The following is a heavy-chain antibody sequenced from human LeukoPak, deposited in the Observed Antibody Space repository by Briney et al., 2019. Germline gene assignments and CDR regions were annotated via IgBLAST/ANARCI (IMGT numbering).Heavy chain of an antibody. CDR2: ISAYNGNT. CDR3: ARDWDDILPGDY. D-gene: IGHD3-9*01. J-gene: IGHJ4*02. V-gene: IGHV1-18*01. CDR1: GYTFTSYG. Sequence: ASVKVSCKASGYTFTSYGISWVRQAPGQGLEWMGWISAYNGNTNYAQKLQGRVTMTTDTSTNTAYMERRTLRSDDTAVYYCARDWDDILPGDYWGQGTLVTVSS.